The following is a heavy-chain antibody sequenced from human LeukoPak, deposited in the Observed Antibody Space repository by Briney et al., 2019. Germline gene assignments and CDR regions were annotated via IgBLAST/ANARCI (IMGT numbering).Heavy chain of an antibody. CDR2: INTKTGNP. D-gene: IGHD5-12*01. CDR1: GYTFSNHA. V-gene: IGHV7-4-1*02. CDR3: ARALGYTYGSVDG. Sequence: GASVKVSCKASGYTFSNHAMNWVRQAPGQGLEWMGWINTKTGNPTYAQGFTGRFVFSLDTSVSTAYLQISGLRAEDTAVYYCARALGYTYGSVDGWGQGTLVTVSS. J-gene: IGHJ4*02.